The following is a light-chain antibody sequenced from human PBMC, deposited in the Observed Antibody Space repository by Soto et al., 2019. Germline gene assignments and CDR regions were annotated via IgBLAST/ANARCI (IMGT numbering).Light chain of an antibody. J-gene: IGKJ2*01. CDR2: GAS. Sequence: EIVLTQSPGTLSLSPGERATLSCRASQSVSSSYLAWYQQKPGQAPRLLIYGASSRATGIPDRFSGSGSGTDFTLTISRLEPEDGAVYYCQQYASSPVYTFGQGTKLEIK. CDR1: QSVSSSY. V-gene: IGKV3-20*01. CDR3: QQYASSPVYT.